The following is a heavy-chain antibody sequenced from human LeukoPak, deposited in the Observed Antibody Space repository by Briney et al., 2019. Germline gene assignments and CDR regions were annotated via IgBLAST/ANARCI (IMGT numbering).Heavy chain of an antibody. V-gene: IGHV1-2*02. CDR1: GYTFTGYY. D-gene: IGHD1-26*01. CDR2: INPNSGGT. CDR3: ARASSSGRYYFDY. Sequence: ASVKVSCKASGYTFTGYYMHWVRQAPGQGLEWMGWINPNSGGTNYAQKFQGRATMTRDTSISTAYMELSRLRSDDTAVYYCARASSSGRYYFDYWGQGTLVTVSS. J-gene: IGHJ4*02.